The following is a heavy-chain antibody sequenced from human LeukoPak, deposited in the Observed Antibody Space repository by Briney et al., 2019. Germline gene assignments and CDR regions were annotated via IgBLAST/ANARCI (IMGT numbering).Heavy chain of an antibody. CDR2: ISSSGSAV. CDR3: ARDHYDISGYFYALDK. D-gene: IGHD3-22*01. V-gene: IGHV3-48*03. CDR1: GFTFSSYE. Sequence: PGGSLRLSCAASGFTFSSYEMNWVRQAPGKGLEWISYISSSGSAVYCTDSVKGRFTISRDNTKNSLILQMNSLRGEDTAVYYCARDHYDISGYFYALDKWGQGTLVTVSS. J-gene: IGHJ4*02.